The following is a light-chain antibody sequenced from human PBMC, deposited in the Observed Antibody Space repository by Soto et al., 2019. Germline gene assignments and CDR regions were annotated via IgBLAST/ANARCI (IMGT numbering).Light chain of an antibody. CDR2: SNN. CDR1: SSNIGRNT. Sequence: QSVLTQPPSASGTPGQRVTISCSGSSSNIGRNTLNWYQQLPGTAPKLLIYSNNQRPSGVPDRFSGSKSGTSASLAISGLQSEDEADYYCAAWDDSLNFPVFGGGTKLTVL. V-gene: IGLV1-44*01. J-gene: IGLJ3*02. CDR3: AAWDDSLNFPV.